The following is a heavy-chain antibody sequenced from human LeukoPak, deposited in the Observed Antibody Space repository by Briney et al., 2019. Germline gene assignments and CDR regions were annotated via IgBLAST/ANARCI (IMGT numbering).Heavy chain of an antibody. CDR1: GGSFSGYY. D-gene: IGHD2-2*01. J-gene: IGHJ4*02. V-gene: IGHV4-34*01. Sequence: SETLSLTCAVYGGSFSGYYWSWIRQPPGKGLEWIGKINHSGSTNYNPSLKSRVTISVDTSKNQFSLKLSSVTAADTAVYYCARVGCSSTSCYALDYWGQGTLVTVSS. CDR2: INHSGST. CDR3: ARVGCSSTSCYALDY.